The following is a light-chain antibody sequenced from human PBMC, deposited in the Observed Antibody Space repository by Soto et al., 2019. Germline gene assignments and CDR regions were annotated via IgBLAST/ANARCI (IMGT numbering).Light chain of an antibody. Sequence: DIVMTQSPLSLPVTPGEPASISCRSSQSLLHSNGYNYLDWYLQKPGQSPQLLIYSGSNRASGVHDRFSGSGSCTDFTLKISRVEAEDFGTYYCMQSVQTPLTFGPGTKRDIK. V-gene: IGKV2-28*01. CDR1: QSLLHSNGYNY. CDR2: SGS. J-gene: IGKJ2*01. CDR3: MQSVQTPLT.